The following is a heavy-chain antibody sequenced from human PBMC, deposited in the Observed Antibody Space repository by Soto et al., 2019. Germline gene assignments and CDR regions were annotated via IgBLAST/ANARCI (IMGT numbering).Heavy chain of an antibody. V-gene: IGHV3-74*01. CDR1: GFTFSSYW. J-gene: IGHJ6*02. CDR2: INSDGSST. Sequence: EVQLVESGGGLVQPGGSLRLSCAASGFTFSSYWMHWVRQAPGKGLVWVSRINSDGSSTSYADSVKGRFTISRDNAKNTLYLQMNSLRAEDTAVYYCARVRGVRGVIIFHYYGMDVWGQGTMVTVSS. D-gene: IGHD3-10*01. CDR3: ARVRGVRGVIIFHYYGMDV.